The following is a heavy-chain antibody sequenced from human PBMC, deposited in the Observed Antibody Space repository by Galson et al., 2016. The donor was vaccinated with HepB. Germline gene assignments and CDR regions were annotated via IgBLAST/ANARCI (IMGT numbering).Heavy chain of an antibody. V-gene: IGHV4-34*01. CDR3: ARARVYDYDRSSYYPFDY. CDR2: VKNGGST. Sequence: LEWIGEVKNGGSTNYNPSLKSRVTITVDTSNNMFSLRLISVTAADTAVYYCARARVYDYDRSSYYPFDYWGQGTLVTVSS. D-gene: IGHD3-22*01. J-gene: IGHJ4*02.